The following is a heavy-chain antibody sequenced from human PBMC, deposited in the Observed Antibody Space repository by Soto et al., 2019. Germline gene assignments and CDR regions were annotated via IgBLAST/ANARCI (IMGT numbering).Heavy chain of an antibody. CDR3: AREREEEVSSVVVAADCYYGMDV. Sequence: ASVKVSCKASGDTFSSYAISWVRQAPGQGLEWMGGIIPILGIANYAQKFQGRVTITADKSTSTAYMELSSLRSEDTAVYYCAREREEEVSSVVVAADCYYGMDVWGQGTTVTVSS. D-gene: IGHD2-15*01. J-gene: IGHJ6*02. V-gene: IGHV1-69*10. CDR2: IIPILGIA. CDR1: GDTFSSYA.